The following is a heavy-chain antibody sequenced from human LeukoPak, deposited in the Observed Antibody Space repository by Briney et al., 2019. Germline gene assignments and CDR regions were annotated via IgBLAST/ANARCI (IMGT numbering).Heavy chain of an antibody. CDR2: IIPILGVA. D-gene: IGHD4-11*01. J-gene: IGHJ4*02. Sequence: SVKVSCKASGGTFSSYTISWVRQAPGQGLEWMGRIIPILGVANYAQKFQGRVTITADKSTSTAYMELSSLRSEDTAVYYCARDCSNYAFDYWGQGTLVTVSS. CDR1: GGTFSSYT. V-gene: IGHV1-69*04. CDR3: ARDCSNYAFDY.